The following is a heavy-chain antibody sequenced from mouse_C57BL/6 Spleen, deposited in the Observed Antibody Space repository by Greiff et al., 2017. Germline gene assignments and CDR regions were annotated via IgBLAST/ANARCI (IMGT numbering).Heavy chain of an antibody. V-gene: IGHV1-15*01. Sequence: VQLQQSGAELVRPGASVTLSCKASGYTFTDYAMHWVKQTPVHGLEWIGAIDPETGGTAYNQKFKGKAILTADNSSSTAYMELRSLTSEDSAVYYCTIPGFDYWGQGTTLTVSS. CDR3: TIPGFDY. CDR2: IDPETGGT. J-gene: IGHJ2*01. CDR1: GYTFTDYA.